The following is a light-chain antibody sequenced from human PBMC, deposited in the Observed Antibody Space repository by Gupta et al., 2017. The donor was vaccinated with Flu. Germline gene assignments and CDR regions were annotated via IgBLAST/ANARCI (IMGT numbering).Light chain of an antibody. V-gene: IGKV3-15*01. Sequence: EIVMTQSPATLSVSPGERATLSCRASQSVSSNLAWYQQKPGQAPRLLIYGASTRATGIPARFSGSGSGTEFTLTISSLQSEDFAVYSSQLYNTWLSITFGGGTKMEIK. CDR3: QLYNTWLSIT. J-gene: IGKJ4*01. CDR1: QSVSSN. CDR2: GAS.